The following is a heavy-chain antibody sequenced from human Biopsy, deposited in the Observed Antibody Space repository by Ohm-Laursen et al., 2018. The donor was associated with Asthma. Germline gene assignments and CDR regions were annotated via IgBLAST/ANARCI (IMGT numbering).Heavy chain of an antibody. CDR1: GGTFNTYV. CDR3: ARKAGSCISRTCYSLDF. V-gene: IGHV1-69*01. CDR2: INSVFGTT. Sequence: SSVKVSCKSLGGTFNTYVIGWVRQAPGQGLEWMSGINSVFGTTTYPQKFRDRVTITADDSTSTVYMELSSLRSEDTAVYYCARKAGSCISRTCYSLDFWGQGTLVTVSS. J-gene: IGHJ4*02. D-gene: IGHD2-2*01.